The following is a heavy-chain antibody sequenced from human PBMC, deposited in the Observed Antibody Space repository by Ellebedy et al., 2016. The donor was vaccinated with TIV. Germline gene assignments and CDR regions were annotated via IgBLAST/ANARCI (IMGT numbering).Heavy chain of an antibody. V-gene: IGHV1-46*01. J-gene: IGHJ4*02. CDR1: GYTFTSFY. CDR2: INPSGGDT. D-gene: IGHD3-22*01. CDR3: ATAEKNYDSGGHKI. Sequence: AASVKVSCKASGYTFTSFYIHWVRQAPQQGLEWVGIINPSGGDTAYARKFQGRVTMTSGASTSTVYMELSSLRSDDTGVYYCATAEKNYDSGGHKIWGQGTLVTVSS.